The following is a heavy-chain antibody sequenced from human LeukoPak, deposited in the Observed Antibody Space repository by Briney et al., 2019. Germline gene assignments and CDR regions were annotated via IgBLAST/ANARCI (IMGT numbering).Heavy chain of an antibody. CDR2: IYYSGSS. CDR1: GGSISSGSYY. CDR3: ASLTMLRGLAWFDP. Sequence: SETLSLTCTVSGGSISSGSYYWGWIRQPPGKGLEWIGSIYYSGSSYYNPSLKSRVTISVDTSKNQFSLKLSSVTAADTAVYYCASLTMLRGLAWFDPWGQGTLVTVSS. D-gene: IGHD3-10*01. J-gene: IGHJ5*02. V-gene: IGHV4-39*01.